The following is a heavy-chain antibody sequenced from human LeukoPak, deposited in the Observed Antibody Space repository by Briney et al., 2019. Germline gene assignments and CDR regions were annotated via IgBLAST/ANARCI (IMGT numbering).Heavy chain of an antibody. J-gene: IGHJ5*02. Sequence: PGGSLGLSCAASGFTFSSYSMNWVRQAPGKGLEWVSSISSSSSYIYYADSVKGRFTISRDNAKNSLYLQMNSLRAEDTAVYYCARARKYSGSYFINPWGQGTLVTVSS. V-gene: IGHV3-21*01. CDR1: GFTFSSYS. CDR3: ARARKYSGSYFINP. CDR2: ISSSSSYI. D-gene: IGHD1-26*01.